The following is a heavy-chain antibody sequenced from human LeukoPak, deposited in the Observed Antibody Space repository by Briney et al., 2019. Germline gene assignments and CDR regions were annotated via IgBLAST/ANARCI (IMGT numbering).Heavy chain of an antibody. CDR2: TGGDGSRT. CDR1: GFTFSSYA. V-gene: IGHV3-23*01. J-gene: IGHJ4*02. D-gene: IGHD3-9*01. Sequence: GGSLRLSCAASGFTFSSYAMSWVRQAPGKGLEWVSATGGDGSRTFYADFVKGRFTISRDNSKNTLYLRVDSLRAEDTAVYYCAKDKFYYDILTGPIDYWGQGTLVTVSS. CDR3: AKDKFYYDILTGPIDY.